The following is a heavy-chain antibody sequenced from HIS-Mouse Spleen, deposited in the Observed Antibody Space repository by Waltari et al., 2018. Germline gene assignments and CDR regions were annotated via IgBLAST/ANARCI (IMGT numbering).Heavy chain of an antibody. J-gene: IGHJ5*02. CDR3: ARSPYYDFWSGYSDNWFDP. Sequence: QVQLQESGPGLVKPSQTLSLTCTVSGGSIRSGGYYCIWFLQHPWKGLEWIGYIYYSGSTYYNPSLKSRVTISVDTSKNQFSLKLSSVTAADTAVYYCARSPYYDFWSGYSDNWFDPWGQGTLVTVSS. D-gene: IGHD3-3*01. V-gene: IGHV4-31*03. CDR2: IYYSGST. CDR1: GGSIRSGGYY.